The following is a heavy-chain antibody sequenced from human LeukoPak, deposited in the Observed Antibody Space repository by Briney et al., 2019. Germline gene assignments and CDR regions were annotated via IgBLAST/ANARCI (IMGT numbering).Heavy chain of an antibody. CDR2: INPSGGST. D-gene: IGHD6-13*01. Sequence: ASVKVSCKASGCTFTSYYMHWVRQAPGQGLEWMGIINPSGGSTSYAQKFQGRVTMTRDTSTSTVYMELSSLRSEDTAVYYCARVRLSGSWYDCFDYWGQGTLVTVSS. CDR3: ARVRLSGSWYDCFDY. V-gene: IGHV1-46*01. J-gene: IGHJ4*02. CDR1: GCTFTSYY.